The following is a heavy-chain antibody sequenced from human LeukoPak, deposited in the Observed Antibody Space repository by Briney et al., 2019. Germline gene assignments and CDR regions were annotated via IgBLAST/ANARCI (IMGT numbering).Heavy chain of an antibody. CDR1: GYPFTSYG. V-gene: IGHV1-18*01. D-gene: IGHD6-6*01. CDR2: ISAYTGNT. J-gene: IGHJ4*02. Sequence: ASVKVSCKASGYPFTSYGITWVRQAPGQGPEWMRWISAYTGNTNYAQKFQGRVSMTTGTSTTTAYMELRSLRSDDTAVYYCARSYSSSSNFDYWGQGTLVTVSS. CDR3: ARSYSSSSNFDY.